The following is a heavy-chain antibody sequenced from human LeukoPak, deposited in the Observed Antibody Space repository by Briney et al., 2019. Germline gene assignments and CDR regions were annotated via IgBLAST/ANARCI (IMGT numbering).Heavy chain of an antibody. V-gene: IGHV4-4*07. CDR2: IYTSGST. J-gene: IGHJ6*03. Sequence: SETLSLTCTVSGGSISSYYWSWIRQPAGKGLEWIGRIYTSGSTNYNPSLKSRVTMSVDTSKNQFSLKLSSVTAADTAVYYCARAVGSGSFQTYYYYMDVWGKGTTITISS. CDR1: GGSISSYY. CDR3: ARAVGSGSFQTYYYYMDV. D-gene: IGHD3-10*01.